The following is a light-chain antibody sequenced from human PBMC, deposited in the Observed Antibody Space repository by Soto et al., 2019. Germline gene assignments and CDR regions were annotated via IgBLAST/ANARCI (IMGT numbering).Light chain of an antibody. CDR3: HQYNSYWA. V-gene: IGKV1-5*03. J-gene: IGKJ1*01. Sequence: ESRITQSQSTLSASVGERVSITCRASQSISNWLAWYQHKPGKAPKLLIYKESSLRSGVPSRFSGSGSGTEFTLTISSLQPDDFATYYCHQYNSYWAFCQGGKVDI. CDR1: QSISNW. CDR2: KES.